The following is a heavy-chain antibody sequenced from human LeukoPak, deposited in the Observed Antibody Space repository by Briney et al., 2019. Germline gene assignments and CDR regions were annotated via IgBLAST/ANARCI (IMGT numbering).Heavy chain of an antibody. Sequence: ASVKVSCKASGYTFTSHDINWVRQATGQGLEWMGWMNPNSGNTGYAQKLQGRVTMTRNTSISTAYMELSSLRSEDTAVYYCARRGIAARRWFDPWGQGTLVTVSS. V-gene: IGHV1-8*01. D-gene: IGHD6-13*01. CDR2: MNPNSGNT. J-gene: IGHJ5*02. CDR1: GYTFTSHD. CDR3: ARRGIAARRWFDP.